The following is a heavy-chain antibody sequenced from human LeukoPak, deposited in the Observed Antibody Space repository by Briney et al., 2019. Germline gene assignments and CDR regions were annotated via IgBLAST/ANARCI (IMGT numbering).Heavy chain of an antibody. J-gene: IGHJ4*02. V-gene: IGHV4-30-2*01. D-gene: IGHD3-10*01. CDR2: TYHSGST. CDR3: ARLGWFGEFGY. Sequence: SQTLSLTCAVSGGSISSGGYSWSWIRQPPGKGLEWIGYTYHSGSTYYNPSLKSRVTISVDRSKNQFSLKLSSVTAADTAVYYCARLGWFGEFGYWGQGTLVTVSS. CDR1: GGSISSGGYS.